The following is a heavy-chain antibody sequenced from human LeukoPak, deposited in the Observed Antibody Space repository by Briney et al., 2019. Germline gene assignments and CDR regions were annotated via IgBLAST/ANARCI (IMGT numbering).Heavy chain of an antibody. V-gene: IGHV1-8*03. CDR1: GYTFTRYD. Sequence: GASVKVSCKASGYTFTRYDINWVRQATGQGLEWMGWMNPDSGNTGYAQKFQGRVTITRNTSISTAYMEVTSLGSDDTAVYFCARASSSSSILYYYYMDVWGKGTPVTVSS. J-gene: IGHJ6*03. CDR3: ARASSSSSILYYYYMDV. D-gene: IGHD6-6*01. CDR2: MNPDSGNT.